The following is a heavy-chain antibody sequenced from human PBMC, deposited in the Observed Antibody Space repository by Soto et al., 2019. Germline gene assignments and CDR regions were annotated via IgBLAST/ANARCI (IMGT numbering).Heavy chain of an antibody. J-gene: IGHJ5*02. Sequence: LRLSFAASGFIFENFGISWVRQAPGKGLEWISSISGSGFKKYYADSVKGRFTISRDNSKSTVYLELNNLSAEDTAVYHCAKNQGVELVPLATVDWFDPWGQGSVVTSPQ. CDR3: AKNQGVELVPLATVDWFDP. CDR1: GFIFENFG. V-gene: IGHV3-23*01. D-gene: IGHD1-26*01. CDR2: ISGSGFKK.